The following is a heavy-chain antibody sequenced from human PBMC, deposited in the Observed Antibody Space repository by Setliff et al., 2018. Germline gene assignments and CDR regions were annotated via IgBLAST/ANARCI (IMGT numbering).Heavy chain of an antibody. CDR1: GYNFANYW. CDR3: VRLATDYGDYESLNYFDY. J-gene: IGHJ4*02. Sequence: GESLKISCRASGYNFANYWIGWVRQMPGKGLEWMAIIYPDDSDSRHSPSFRGQVTVSADKSINTAYLQWSSLKASDTAVYYCVRLATDYGDYESLNYFDYWGQGTLVTVSS. CDR2: IYPDDSDS. D-gene: IGHD4-17*01. V-gene: IGHV5-51*01.